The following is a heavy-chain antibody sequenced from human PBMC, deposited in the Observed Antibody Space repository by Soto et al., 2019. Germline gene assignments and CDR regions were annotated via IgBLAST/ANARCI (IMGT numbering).Heavy chain of an antibody. CDR1: GYTFSNYG. J-gene: IGHJ5*02. D-gene: IGHD2-2*01. CDR2: ISLYSDGT. CDR3: ARVVPGAEVWFGP. V-gene: IGHV1-18*01. Sequence: QVQLVQSGGEVKRPGASVKVSCKTSGYTFSNYGITWVRQAPGQPLEWLGWISLYSDGTNYAQKFQGRVSMTTDTSTTTAYMELRSLRSDDTAVYYCARVVPGAEVWFGPWGQGTLVTVSS.